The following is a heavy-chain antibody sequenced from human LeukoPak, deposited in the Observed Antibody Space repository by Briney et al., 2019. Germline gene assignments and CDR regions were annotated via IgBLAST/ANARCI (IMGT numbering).Heavy chain of an antibody. D-gene: IGHD6-13*01. V-gene: IGHV1-18*01. Sequence: GASVKVSCKASGYTFTSYGISWVRQAPGQGLEWMGWISAYNGNTNYAQKLQGRVTMTTDTSTSTAYMELRSLRSDDTAVYYCARREIAAAGKNWFDPWGQGTLVTVSS. CDR3: ARREIAAAGKNWFDP. CDR1: GYTFTSYG. J-gene: IGHJ5*02. CDR2: ISAYNGNT.